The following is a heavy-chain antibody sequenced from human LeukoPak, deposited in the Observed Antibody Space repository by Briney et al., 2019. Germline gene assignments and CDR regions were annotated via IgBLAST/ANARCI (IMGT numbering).Heavy chain of an antibody. J-gene: IGHJ3*02. V-gene: IGHV3-23*01. D-gene: IGHD5/OR15-5a*01. CDR3: ARSVLGDAFDI. CDR1: GFTFSSYA. CDR2: ISGTGGST. Sequence: GGSLRLSCAASGFTFSSYAMSWIRQAPGKGLEWVSTISGTGGSTYYADSVKGRFTISRDNSKNTLYLQMNSLRAEDTAVYYCARSVLGDAFDIWGQGTMVTVSS.